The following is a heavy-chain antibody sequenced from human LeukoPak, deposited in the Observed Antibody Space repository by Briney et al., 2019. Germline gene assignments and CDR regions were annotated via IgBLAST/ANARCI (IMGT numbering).Heavy chain of an antibody. CDR1: GGSISSSSYY. J-gene: IGHJ5*02. CDR3: ARDSSGWYRGWFDP. Sequence: SETLSLTCTVSGGSISSSSYYWGWIRQPPGKGLEWIGSIYYSGSTYYNPSLKSRVTISVDTSKNQFSLKLSSVTAADTAVYYCARDSSGWYRGWFDPWGQGTLVTVSS. CDR2: IYYSGST. D-gene: IGHD6-19*01. V-gene: IGHV4-39*07.